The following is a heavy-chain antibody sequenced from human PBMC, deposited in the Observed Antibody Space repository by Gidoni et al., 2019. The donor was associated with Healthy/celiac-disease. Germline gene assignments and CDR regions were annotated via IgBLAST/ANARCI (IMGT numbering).Heavy chain of an antibody. CDR3: ARPSKGGDGPTWFDP. CDR1: GGPISSNIYD. D-gene: IGHD2-21*02. Sequence: QLQLQESGPGLVKPSETLSLTCTVSGGPISSNIYDWCWIRQPPGKGLALISSSYFSGIPYDNPSLKSRVTVSVDTSQNQFSLKLSSVTAADTAVYYCARPSKGGDGPTWFDPWGQGTLVTVSS. J-gene: IGHJ5*02. V-gene: IGHV4-39*01. CDR2: SYFSGIP.